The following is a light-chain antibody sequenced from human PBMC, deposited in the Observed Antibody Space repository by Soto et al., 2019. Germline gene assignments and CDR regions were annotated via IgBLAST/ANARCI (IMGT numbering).Light chain of an antibody. J-gene: IGKJ3*01. V-gene: IGKV3-20*01. Sequence: EIVLTQSPGTLSLSPGERATLSCRASQSVSSSYLAWYQQKPGQAPRVLIYGASSRATGIPDRFSGSWSGTDFTLTISRLEPEDFAVYYCQQYGSSPIFTFGPGTKVDIK. CDR2: GAS. CDR1: QSVSSSY. CDR3: QQYGSSPIFT.